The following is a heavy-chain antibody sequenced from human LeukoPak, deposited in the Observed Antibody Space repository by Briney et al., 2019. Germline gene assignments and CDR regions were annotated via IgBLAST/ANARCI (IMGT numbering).Heavy chain of an antibody. CDR3: AKLDILTGYSLFDY. Sequence: GGSLRLSCAASGFTLSSYAMSWVRQAPGKGLEWVSAISGSGGSTYYADSVKGRFTISRDNSKNTLYLQMNSLRAEDTAVYYCAKLDILTGYSLFDYWGQGTLVTVSS. CDR2: ISGSGGST. CDR1: GFTLSSYA. J-gene: IGHJ4*02. D-gene: IGHD3-9*01. V-gene: IGHV3-23*01.